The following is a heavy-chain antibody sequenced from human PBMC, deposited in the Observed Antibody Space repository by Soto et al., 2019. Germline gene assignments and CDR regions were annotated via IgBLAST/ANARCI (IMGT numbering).Heavy chain of an antibody. CDR3: ATTTVTYGPYYYYYGMDV. Sequence: NPSETLSLTCTVSGGAIISSSYYFVCIRQPPWKGLEWIGSIYYSGSTYYNPSLKSRVTISVDTSKNQFSLKLSSVTAADTAVYYCATTTVTYGPYYYYYGMDVWGQGTTVTVSS. J-gene: IGHJ6*02. CDR1: GGAIISSSYY. CDR2: IYYSGST. D-gene: IGHD4-17*01. V-gene: IGHV4-39*01.